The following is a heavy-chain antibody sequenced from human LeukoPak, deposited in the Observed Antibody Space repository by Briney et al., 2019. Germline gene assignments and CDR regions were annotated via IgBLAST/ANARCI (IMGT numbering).Heavy chain of an antibody. D-gene: IGHD3-22*01. V-gene: IGHV5-51*01. CDR2: IYPGDSDT. Sequence: GESLKISCKGSGYSFTSYWIGWVRQMPGKGLEWMGIIYPGDSDTRYSPSFQGQVTISADKSISTAYLQWSSLKASDTAMYYCARLDYYDSSGYYPPYFDLWGRGTLVTVSS. CDR1: GYSFTSYW. J-gene: IGHJ2*01. CDR3: ARLDYYDSSGYYPPYFDL.